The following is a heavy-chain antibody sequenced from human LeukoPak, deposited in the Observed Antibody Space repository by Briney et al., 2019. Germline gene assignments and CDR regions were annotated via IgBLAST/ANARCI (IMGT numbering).Heavy chain of an antibody. CDR3: AKDPVLDYYGSGTT. CDR1: GFTFSSYA. V-gene: IGHV3-23*01. CDR2: ISGSGGST. D-gene: IGHD3-10*01. Sequence: GGSLRPSCAASGFTFSSYAMSWVRQAPGKGLEWVSAISGSGGSTYYADSVKGRFTISRDNSKNTLYLQMNSLRAEDTAVYYCAKDPVLDYYGSGTTWGQGTLVTVSS. J-gene: IGHJ5*02.